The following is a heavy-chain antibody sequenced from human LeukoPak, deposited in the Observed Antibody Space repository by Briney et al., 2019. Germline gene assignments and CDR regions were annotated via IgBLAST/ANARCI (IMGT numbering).Heavy chain of an antibody. D-gene: IGHD6-19*01. CDR1: GYTFTSYY. J-gene: IGHJ4*02. CDR2: INPSGGST. CDR3: ARDLGSGWYTVDY. Sequence: GASVKVSCKASGYTFTSYYIHWVRQAPGQGLEWMGTINPSGGSTSYAQKFQGRITVTRDASTSTVYMELGGLISEDTAIYYCARDLGSGWYTVDYWGQGTLVTVSS. V-gene: IGHV1-46*01.